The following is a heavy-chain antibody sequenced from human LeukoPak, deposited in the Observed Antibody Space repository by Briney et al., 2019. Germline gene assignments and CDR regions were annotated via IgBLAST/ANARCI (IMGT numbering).Heavy chain of an antibody. CDR1: GFSLSTSGVG. J-gene: IGHJ6*03. D-gene: IGHD2-21*01. V-gene: IGHV2-5*01. CDR3: AHRGAYLGYKDV. Sequence: SGPTLVNPTQTLTLTCTFSGFSLSTSGVGVGWFRQPPGKALEWRALIYWKDDKRYSPSLKTRLTITKDSSKNRVALNMKNKDPPDTATSYVAHRGAYLGYKDVWGKGTPVTVSS. CDR2: IYWKDDK.